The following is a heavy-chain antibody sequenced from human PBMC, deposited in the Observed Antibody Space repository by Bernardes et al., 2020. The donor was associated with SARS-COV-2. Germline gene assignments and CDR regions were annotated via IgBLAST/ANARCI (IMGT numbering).Heavy chain of an antibody. CDR1: GDSISSYY. V-gene: IGHV4-4*07. Sequence: SETLSLTCTVSGDSISSYYWSWIRLPAGKGLEWIGRIYSTGRTHYNPSLKSRVAMSAATSKNQFSLKLSSVTAADTAVYFCAREPYYDSSGYYFRYFDYW. CDR3: AREPYYDSSGYYFRYFDY. CDR2: IYSTGRT. D-gene: IGHD3-22*01. J-gene: IGHJ4*01.